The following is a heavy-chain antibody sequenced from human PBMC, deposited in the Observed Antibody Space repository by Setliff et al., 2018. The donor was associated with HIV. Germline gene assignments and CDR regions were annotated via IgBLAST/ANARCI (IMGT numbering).Heavy chain of an antibody. V-gene: IGHV4-59*08. CDR3: ASYRKAERWLQLGGNFDY. CDR1: GVSISDHY. J-gene: IGHJ4*02. CDR2: IYYSGMT. Sequence: SETLSLTCFVSGVSISDHYWGWIRQPPGKGLEWIGDIYYSGMTNYNPSLKSRVTISVDTSKNQFSLKLSSVTAADTAVYYCASYRKAERWLQLGGNFDYWGQGTLVTVSS. D-gene: IGHD5-12*01.